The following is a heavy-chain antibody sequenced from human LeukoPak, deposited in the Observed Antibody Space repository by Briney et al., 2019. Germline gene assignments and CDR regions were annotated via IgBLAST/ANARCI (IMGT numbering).Heavy chain of an antibody. Sequence: ASVKVSCKASGYTFNGYYMHWVRQAPGQGLEWMGWINPNSGGTNYAQKFQGRVTMTRDTSISTAYMELSRLRSDDTAVYYCARGLEPYYYMDVWGKGTTVTVSS. J-gene: IGHJ6*03. D-gene: IGHD1-1*01. V-gene: IGHV1-2*02. CDR3: ARGLEPYYYMDV. CDR2: INPNSGGT. CDR1: GYTFNGYY.